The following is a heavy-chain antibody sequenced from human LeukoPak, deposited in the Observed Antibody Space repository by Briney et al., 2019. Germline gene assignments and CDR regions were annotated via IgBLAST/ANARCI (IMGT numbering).Heavy chain of an antibody. V-gene: IGHV3-11*06. CDR1: GFTFSDYF. J-gene: IGHJ4*02. Sequence: PGGSLRLSCAASGFTFSDYFMSWVRQAPGKGLEWLSYISGRGNYVDYAESLKGRITISRDNAKISLYLQMNSLRAEDTAVYYCARSGIVATEIDYWGQGTLVTVSS. D-gene: IGHD6-13*01. CDR2: ISGRGNYV. CDR3: ARSGIVATEIDY.